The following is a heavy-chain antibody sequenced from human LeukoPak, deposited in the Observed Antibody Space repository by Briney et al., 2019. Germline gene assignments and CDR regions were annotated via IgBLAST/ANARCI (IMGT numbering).Heavy chain of an antibody. V-gene: IGHV4-34*01. J-gene: IGHJ4*02. CDR2: INHSGST. CDR3: ARGRIEHHFDY. CDR1: GGSFSGYY. Sequence: SETLSLTCAVYGGSFSGYYWSWTRQPPGKGLEWIGEINHSGSTNYNPSLKSRVTISVDTSKNQFSLKLSSVTAADTAVYYCARGRIEHHFDYWGQGTLVTVSS.